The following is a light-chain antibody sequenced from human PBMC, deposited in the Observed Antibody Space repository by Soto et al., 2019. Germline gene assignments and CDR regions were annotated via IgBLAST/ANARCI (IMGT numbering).Light chain of an antibody. J-gene: IGKJ5*01. CDR1: QDISDV. CDR2: DAS. CDR3: QKFYDLQIN. V-gene: IGKV1-33*01. Sequence: IHMTQYPYALASAVVDLVTIIWRASQDISDVLNWYQQQPGKANKVMIYDASKLQTGVTSRFSGRGSGKDFTFTISSLQPDDSGTYYCQKFYDLQINFGKGTRLEIK.